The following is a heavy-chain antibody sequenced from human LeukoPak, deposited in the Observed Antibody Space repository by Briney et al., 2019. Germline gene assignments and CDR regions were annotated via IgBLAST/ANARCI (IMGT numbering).Heavy chain of an antibody. V-gene: IGHV1-3*01. D-gene: IGHD3-22*01. Sequence: ASVKVSCKASGYTFTSYAMHWVRQAPGQRLEWMGWINAGNGNTKYSQKFQGRVTITRDTSASTAYMELSSLRSEDTAVYYCARDPRYYYESPFDYWGQGTLVTVSS. CDR2: INAGNGNT. CDR1: GYTFTSYA. CDR3: ARDPRYYYESPFDY. J-gene: IGHJ4*02.